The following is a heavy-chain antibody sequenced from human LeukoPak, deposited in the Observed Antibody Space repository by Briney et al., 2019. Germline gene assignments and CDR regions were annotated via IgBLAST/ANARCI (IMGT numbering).Heavy chain of an antibody. CDR1: GFTFSSYS. Sequence: GGSLRLSCAASGFTFSSYSMKWVGQAPGKGREGVSSISSSSSYIYYADSVKGRFTISRDNAKNSVYLQMNTLSAEDTAVYYCARQIVVVPAALDYWGQGTLVTVSS. J-gene: IGHJ4*02. CDR2: ISSSSSYI. D-gene: IGHD2-2*01. CDR3: ARQIVVVPAALDY. V-gene: IGHV3-21*01.